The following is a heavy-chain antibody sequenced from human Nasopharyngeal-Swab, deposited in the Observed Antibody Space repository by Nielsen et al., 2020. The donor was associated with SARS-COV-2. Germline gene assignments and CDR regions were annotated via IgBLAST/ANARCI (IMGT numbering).Heavy chain of an antibody. V-gene: IGHV4-39*01. CDR2: IYYSGST. J-gene: IGHJ5*02. CDR1: GGSISSSSYY. CDR3: AGRFLTIFGVLIIQGNWFDP. D-gene: IGHD3-3*01. Sequence: GSLRLSCTVSGGSISSSSYYWGWIRQPPGKGLDWIGSIYYSGSTYYNPSLKSRVTISVDTSKNQFSLKLSSVTAADTAVYYCAGRFLTIFGVLIIQGNWFDPWGQGTLVTVSS.